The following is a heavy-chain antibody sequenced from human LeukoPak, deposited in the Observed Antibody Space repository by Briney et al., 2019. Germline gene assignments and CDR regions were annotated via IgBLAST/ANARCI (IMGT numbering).Heavy chain of an antibody. CDR2: IYYSGST. J-gene: IGHJ3*02. CDR3: GRDPGAGYYGDDAFDI. Sequence: SETLSLTCTVSGGSISSGGYYWSWIRQHPGKGLEWIGYIYYSGSTYYNPSLKSRVTISVDTSKNQFSLKLSSVTAADTAVYYCGRDPGAGYYGDDAFDIWGQGTMVTVSS. V-gene: IGHV4-31*03. CDR1: GGSISSGGYY. D-gene: IGHD3-9*01.